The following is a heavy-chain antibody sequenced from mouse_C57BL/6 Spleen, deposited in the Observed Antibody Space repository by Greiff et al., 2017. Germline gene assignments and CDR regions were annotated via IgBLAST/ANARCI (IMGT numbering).Heavy chain of an antibody. Sequence: VQLQESGPELVKPGASVKISCKASGYAFSSSWMNWVKQRPGKGLAWIGRIYPGGGYTNYNGKFKGKATLTVDTSSSTAYMQISSLTSEDSAVYDCARRGAWETIDYWGQGTSVTVSA. J-gene: IGHJ4*01. CDR2: IYPGGGYT. CDR3: ARRGAWETIDY. V-gene: IGHV1-82*01. CDR1: GYAFSSSW. D-gene: IGHD4-1*01.